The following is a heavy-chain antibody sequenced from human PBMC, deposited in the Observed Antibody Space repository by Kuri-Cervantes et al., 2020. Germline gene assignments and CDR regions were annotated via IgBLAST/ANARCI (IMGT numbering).Heavy chain of an antibody. J-gene: IGHJ6*02. CDR3: ARDFAPLSYYYYGMDV. D-gene: IGHD2/OR15-2a*01. Sequence: ASVKVSCKASGYSFTGYYMHWVRQAPGQGPEWMGWINPKTGGTYYAQKFQGRVTMTRDTSISTAYMELSRLRSDDTAVYYCARDFAPLSYYYYGMDVWGQGTTVTVSS. CDR1: GYSFTGYY. CDR2: INPKTGGT. V-gene: IGHV1-2*02.